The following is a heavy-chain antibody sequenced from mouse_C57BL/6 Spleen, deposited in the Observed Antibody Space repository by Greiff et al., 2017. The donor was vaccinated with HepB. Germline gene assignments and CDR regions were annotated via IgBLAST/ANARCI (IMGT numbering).Heavy chain of an antibody. CDR3: ASHGPYSSGYVDYAMDY. CDR2: IYPRDGST. V-gene: IGHV1-85*01. J-gene: IGHJ4*01. Sequence: QVQLQQSGPELVKPGASVKLSCKASGYTFTSYDINWVKQRPGQGLEWIGWIYPRDGSTKYNEKFKGKATLTVDTSSSTAYMELHSLTSEDSAVYFCASHGPYSSGYVDYAMDYWGQGTSVTVSS. CDR1: GYTFTSYD. D-gene: IGHD3-2*02.